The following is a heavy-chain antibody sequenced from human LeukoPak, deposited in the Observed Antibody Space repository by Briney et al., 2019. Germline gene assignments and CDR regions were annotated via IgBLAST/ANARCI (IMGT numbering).Heavy chain of an antibody. CDR3: AREAGWFDP. Sequence: SETLSLTYAVSGGSISSGGYSWSWIRQPPGKGLEWIGYIYHSGSTYYNPSLKSRVTISVDRSKNQFSLKLSSVTAADTAVYYCAREAGWFDPWGQGTLVTVSS. J-gene: IGHJ5*02. V-gene: IGHV4-30-2*01. CDR1: GGSISSGGYS. CDR2: IYHSGST.